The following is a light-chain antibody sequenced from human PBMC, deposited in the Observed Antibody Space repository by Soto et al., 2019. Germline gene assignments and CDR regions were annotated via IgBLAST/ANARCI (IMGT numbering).Light chain of an antibody. CDR3: QQYSSWPLT. J-gene: IGKJ4*01. V-gene: IGKV3-15*01. Sequence: EIVMTQSPATLSVSPGERVTLSCKASQSISSNLAWYQQKPGQAPRLLIYGASTRATDVPARFSGSGSGTEFTLTISSLQSEDFALFYCQQYSSWPLTFGGGTKVEIK. CDR1: QSISSN. CDR2: GAS.